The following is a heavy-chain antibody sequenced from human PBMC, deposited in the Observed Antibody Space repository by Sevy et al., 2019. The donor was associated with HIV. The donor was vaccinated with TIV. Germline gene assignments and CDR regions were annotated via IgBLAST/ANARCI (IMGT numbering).Heavy chain of an antibody. J-gene: IGHJ4*02. CDR1: GFTFSSYA. CDR3: AREDPVSHYSNYEGVDY. D-gene: IGHD4-4*01. CDR2: ISYDGGNK. Sequence: GSLRLSCAASGFTFSSYAMHWVRQAPGKGLEWVAVISYDGGNKYYADSVKGRFTISRDNSKNTLYLQMNSLRAEDTAVYYCAREDPVSHYSNYEGVDYWGQGTLVTVSS. V-gene: IGHV3-30-3*01.